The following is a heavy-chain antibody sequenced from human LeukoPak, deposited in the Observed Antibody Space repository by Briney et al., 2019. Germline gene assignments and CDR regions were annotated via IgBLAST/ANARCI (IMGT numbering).Heavy chain of an antibody. CDR1: GGSISSYY. Sequence: SETLSLTCTVSGGSISSYYWTWIRQPPGKGLEWIGYIYYSGSTNYNPYLKSRVTISVETSKSQFSLKLSSVTAADTAVYYCARDGGRGAWSYWGQGILVTVSS. V-gene: IGHV4-59*01. J-gene: IGHJ4*02. CDR2: IYYSGST. CDR3: ARDGGRGAWSY. D-gene: IGHD3-10*01.